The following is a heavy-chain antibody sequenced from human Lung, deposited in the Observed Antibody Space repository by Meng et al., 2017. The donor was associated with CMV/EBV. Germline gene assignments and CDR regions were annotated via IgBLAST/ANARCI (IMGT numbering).Heavy chain of an antibody. CDR2: IYHSGST. CDR3: ARRRGGSGRDC. J-gene: IGHJ4*02. V-gene: IGHV4-39*01. D-gene: IGHD3-10*01. Sequence: QLQLQESGHGLVKPSETLSLTCTVSGGSISSNGYYWDWVRQPPGKGLEWIGAIYHSGSTSYNPSLQSRVTMFVDTSKNQFSLMLTSVTATDTAVYYCARRRGGSGRDCWGQGTLVTVSS. CDR1: GGSISSNGYY.